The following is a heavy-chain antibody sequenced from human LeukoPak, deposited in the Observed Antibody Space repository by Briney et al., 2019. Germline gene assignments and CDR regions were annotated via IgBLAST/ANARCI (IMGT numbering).Heavy chain of an antibody. V-gene: IGHV4-39*02. Sequence: PSETLSLTCTVSGGSISSSSYYWGWIRQPPGKGLEWIGSIYYSGSTYYNPSLKSRVTISVDTSKNQFSLKLSSVTTADTAVYYCARDGGSYYTGADAFDIWGQGTMVTVSS. D-gene: IGHD1-26*01. CDR2: IYYSGST. J-gene: IGHJ3*02. CDR3: ARDGGSYYTGADAFDI. CDR1: GGSISSSSYY.